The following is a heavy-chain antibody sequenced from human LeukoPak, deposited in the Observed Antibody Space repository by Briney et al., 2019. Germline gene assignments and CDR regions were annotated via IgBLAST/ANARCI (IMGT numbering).Heavy chain of an antibody. CDR2: IYPDESNI. Sequence: GESPKISCKGSGYSFATYWTAWVRQMPGKGLEWMGIIYPDESNIRYSPSFQGQVTISADKSISTAYLQWSSLKASDTAIYYCARPPSRGYSSSFEYWGQGTLVTVSS. J-gene: IGHJ4*02. CDR3: ARPPSRGYSSSFEY. V-gene: IGHV5-51*01. D-gene: IGHD2-2*03. CDR1: GYSFATYW.